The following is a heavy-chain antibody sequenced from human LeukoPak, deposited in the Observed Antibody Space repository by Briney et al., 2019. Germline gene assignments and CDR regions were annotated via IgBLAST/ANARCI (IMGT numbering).Heavy chain of an antibody. J-gene: IGHJ6*01. CDR3: ARLDPVVVPT. V-gene: IGHV4-59*01. Sequence: SETLSLTRTVSGGSITKYFWSCIPQPPGKGLEWIGDIFYTGNTNYNPSLSSRVSISVDTSTNQFSLRLTSVTAADTAVYYCARLDPVVVPTWGKGTTVTVSS. CDR2: IFYTGNT. D-gene: IGHD2-15*01. CDR1: GGSITKYF.